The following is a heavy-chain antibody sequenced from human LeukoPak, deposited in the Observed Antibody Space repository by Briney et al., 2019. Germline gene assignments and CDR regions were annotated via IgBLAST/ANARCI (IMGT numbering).Heavy chain of an antibody. J-gene: IGHJ3*02. CDR2: IYPGDSDT. Sequence: GESLKISGKGSGYSFTSYWFGWVRQMPGKGLEWMGIIYPGDSDTRYSPSFKGQVTISADKSISTAYLQWSSLKASDTAMYYCGSGLITIFGVAPGAFDIWGQGTMVTVSS. CDR3: GSGLITIFGVAPGAFDI. V-gene: IGHV5-51*01. D-gene: IGHD3-3*01. CDR1: GYSFTSYW.